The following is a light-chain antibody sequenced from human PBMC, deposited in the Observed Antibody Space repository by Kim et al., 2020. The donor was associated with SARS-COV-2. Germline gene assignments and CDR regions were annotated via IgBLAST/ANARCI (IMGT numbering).Light chain of an antibody. J-gene: IGLJ2*01. CDR2: GNS. Sequence: RVTISCTGSSSNIGAGYDVHWYQQLPGTAPKLLIYGNSNRPSGVPDRFSGSKSGTSASLAITGLQAEDEADYYCQSYDSSLSGSGVFGGGTQLTV. CDR1: SSNIGAGYD. CDR3: QSYDSSLSGSGV. V-gene: IGLV1-40*01.